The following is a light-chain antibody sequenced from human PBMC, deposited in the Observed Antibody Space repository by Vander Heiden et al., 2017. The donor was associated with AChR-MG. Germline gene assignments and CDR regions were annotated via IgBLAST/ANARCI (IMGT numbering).Light chain of an antibody. CDR2: DVN. CDR3: SSYTSSSTLFS. V-gene: IGLV2-14*02. J-gene: IGLJ2*01. Sequence: QSALTQPASVSGSPGQSITISCTGTGNDIGTYNLVSWYQRHPGKAPKLIIYDVNSRPSGVSDRFSGSKSGNTASLTISGLQADDEADYYCSSYTSSSTLFSFGGGTSLTVL. CDR1: GNDIGTYNL.